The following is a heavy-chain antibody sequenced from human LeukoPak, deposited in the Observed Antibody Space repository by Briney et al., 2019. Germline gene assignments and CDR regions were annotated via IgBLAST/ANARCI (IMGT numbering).Heavy chain of an antibody. V-gene: IGHV5-51*01. CDR2: IYPADSDT. CDR3: ARPMVRGAIGAFDI. J-gene: IGHJ3*02. Sequence: GESLKISCKGSGHSFTNYWIAWVRQMPGKGLEWMGIIYPADSDTRYSPSFQGQVTISADKSISTAYLQWSSLKASDTAMYYCARPMVRGAIGAFDIWGQGTMVTVSS. CDR1: GHSFTNYW. D-gene: IGHD3-10*01.